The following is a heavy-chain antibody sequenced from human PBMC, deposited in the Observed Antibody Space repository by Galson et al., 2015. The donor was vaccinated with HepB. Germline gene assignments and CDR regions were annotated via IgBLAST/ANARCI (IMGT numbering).Heavy chain of an antibody. CDR3: ARGGGYYYYYMDV. V-gene: IGHV3-30-3*01. J-gene: IGHJ6*03. CDR1: GFSFSTYA. Sequence: SLRLSCAASGFSFSTYAIHWVRQVPGKGLEWVAMVSHVETNKYYADSVKGRFTISRDNSKDTLYLQMNSLRAEDTAVYYCARGGGYYYYYMDVWGTGTTVTVSS. CDR2: VSHVETNK.